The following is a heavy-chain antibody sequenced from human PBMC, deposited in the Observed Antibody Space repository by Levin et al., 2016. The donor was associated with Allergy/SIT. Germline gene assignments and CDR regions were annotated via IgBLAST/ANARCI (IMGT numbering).Heavy chain of an antibody. CDR3: ARSGPLRGSDLYYMDV. J-gene: IGHJ6*03. V-gene: IGHV1-8*01. CDR2: MNPNSGNT. D-gene: IGHD1-26*01. Sequence: ASVKVSCKASGYTFTSYDINWVRQATGQGLEWMGWMNPNSGNTGYAQKFQGRVTMTRNTSISTAYMELSSLRSEDTAVYYCARSGPLRGSDLYYMDVWGKGTTVTVSS. CDR1: GYTFTSYD.